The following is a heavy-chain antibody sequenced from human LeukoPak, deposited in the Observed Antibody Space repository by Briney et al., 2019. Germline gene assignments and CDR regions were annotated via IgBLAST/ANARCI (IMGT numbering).Heavy chain of an antibody. CDR3: AAGTGTSDFDY. J-gene: IGHJ4*02. CDR2: IKKKTDGETT. D-gene: IGHD1-1*01. V-gene: IGHV3-15*01. Sequence: GGSLRLSCAASGFTFSNAWLSWVRQAPGKGLEWVGRIKKKTDGETTDYAAPVKGRFTISRDDSKNTLYLEMNSLKSDDTAVYYCAAGTGTSDFDYWGQGTLVTVSS. CDR1: GFTFSNAW.